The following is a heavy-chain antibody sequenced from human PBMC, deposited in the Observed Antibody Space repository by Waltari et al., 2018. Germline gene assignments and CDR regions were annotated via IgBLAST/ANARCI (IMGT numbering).Heavy chain of an antibody. CDR3: ARVSGWAVTTMGY. V-gene: IGHV1-2*06. J-gene: IGHJ4*02. D-gene: IGHD4-17*01. CDR2: INPNSGGT. CDR1: GDTFTAQH. Sequence: QVQLVQSGAEVKKPGAPVKGSCTASGDTFTAQHLHCVRQAPGQGLEWMGRINPNSGGTNYAQKFQGRVTMTRDTSISTAYMELSRLRSDDTAVYYCARVSGWAVTTMGYWGQGTLVTVSS.